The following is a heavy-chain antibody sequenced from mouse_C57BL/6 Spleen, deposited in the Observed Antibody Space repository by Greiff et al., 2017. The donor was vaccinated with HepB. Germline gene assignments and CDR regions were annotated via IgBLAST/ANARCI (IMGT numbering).Heavy chain of an antibody. CDR3: ARPYDYDRYFDV. CDR2: IDPSDSYT. CDR1: GYTFTSYW. J-gene: IGHJ1*03. Sequence: QVQLQQSGAELVMPGASVKLSCKASGYTFTSYWMHWVKQRPGQGLEWIGEIDPSDSYTNYNQKFKGKSTLTVDKSSSTAYMQLSSLTSEDSAVYYCARPYDYDRYFDVWGTGTTVTVSS. D-gene: IGHD2-4*01. V-gene: IGHV1-69*01.